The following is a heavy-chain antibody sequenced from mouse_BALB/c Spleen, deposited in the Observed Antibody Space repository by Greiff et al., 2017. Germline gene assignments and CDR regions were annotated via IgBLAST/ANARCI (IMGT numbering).Heavy chain of an antibody. CDR2: ISSGGSYT. CDR1: GFTFSSYA. CDR3: AREDPLWYFDV. V-gene: IGHV5-9-3*01. Sequence: EVQVVESGGGLVKPGGSLKLSCAASGFTFSSYAMSWVRQTPEKRLEWVATISSGGSYTYYPDSVKGRFTISRDNAKNTLYLQMSSLRSEDTAMYYCAREDPLWYFDVWGAGTTVTVSS. J-gene: IGHJ1*01.